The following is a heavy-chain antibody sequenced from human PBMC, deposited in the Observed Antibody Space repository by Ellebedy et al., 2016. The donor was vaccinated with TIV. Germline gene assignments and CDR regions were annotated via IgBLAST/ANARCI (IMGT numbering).Heavy chain of an antibody. V-gene: IGHV3-23*01. Sequence: GGSLRLXXAASGFTFSSYAMSWVRQAPGKGLEWVSAISGSGGSTYYADSVKGRFTISRDNSKNTLYLQMNSLRAEDTAVYYCAKGILYYDILTGRLPYYFDYWGQGTLVTVSS. CDR3: AKGILYYDILTGRLPYYFDY. CDR1: GFTFSSYA. CDR2: ISGSGGST. D-gene: IGHD3-9*01. J-gene: IGHJ4*02.